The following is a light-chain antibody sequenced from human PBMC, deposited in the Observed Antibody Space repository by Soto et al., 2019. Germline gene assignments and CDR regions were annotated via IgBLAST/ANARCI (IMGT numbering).Light chain of an antibody. Sequence: QSVLTQSPSASGTPGQRVTISCSGSSSNIGSNTVNWYQQLPGTAPKLLIYSDNQRPSGVPDRFSGSKSGTSVSLAISGLQSEDEADYYCAAWDDSLNGVVFGGGTKLTVL. CDR3: AAWDDSLNGVV. V-gene: IGLV1-44*01. J-gene: IGLJ2*01. CDR1: SSNIGSNT. CDR2: SDN.